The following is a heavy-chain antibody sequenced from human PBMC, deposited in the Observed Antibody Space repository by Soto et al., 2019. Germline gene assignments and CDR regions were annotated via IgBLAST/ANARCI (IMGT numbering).Heavy chain of an antibody. D-gene: IGHD6-19*01. CDR2: IWYDGSNK. V-gene: IGHV3-33*01. CDR1: GFTFSSYG. J-gene: IGHJ4*02. CDR3: ARIGSSGWYQGGFDY. Sequence: GGSLRLSCAASGFTFSSYGMHWVRQAPGKGLEWVAVIWYDGSNKYYADSVKGRFTISRDNSKNTLYLQMNSLRAEDTAVYYCARIGSSGWYQGGFDYWGQGTLVTVSS.